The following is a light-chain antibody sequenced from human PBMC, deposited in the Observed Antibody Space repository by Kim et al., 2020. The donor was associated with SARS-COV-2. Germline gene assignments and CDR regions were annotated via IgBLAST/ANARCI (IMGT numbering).Light chain of an antibody. CDR1: QVINNY. Sequence: ASVGDRVTITCRESQVINNYLAWYQQKPGKAPTVLIYGASTLQSGVPSRFSGSGSGTDFTLTISSLQPEDVGTYYCQKYDSAPWTFGHGTKVDIK. J-gene: IGKJ1*01. CDR2: GAS. CDR3: QKYDSAPWT. V-gene: IGKV1-27*01.